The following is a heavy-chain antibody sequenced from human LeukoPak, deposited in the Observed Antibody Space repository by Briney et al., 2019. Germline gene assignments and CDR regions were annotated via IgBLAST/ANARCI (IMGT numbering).Heavy chain of an antibody. CDR3: AREWDYGGNSKGPLDY. CDR1: GFTFSSYT. J-gene: IGHJ4*02. CDR2: ISYDGSNK. D-gene: IGHD4-23*01. Sequence: PGRSLRLSCAASGFTFSSYTMHWVRQAPGKGLEWVAVISYDGSNKYYADSVKGRFTISRDNSKNTLYLQMNSLRAEDTAVYYCAREWDYGGNSKGPLDYWGQGTLVTVSS. V-gene: IGHV3-30-3*01.